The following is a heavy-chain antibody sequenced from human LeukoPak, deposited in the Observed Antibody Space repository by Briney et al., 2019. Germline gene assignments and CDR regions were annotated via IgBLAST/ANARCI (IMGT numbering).Heavy chain of an antibody. J-gene: IGHJ4*02. CDR1: GGSVSSNFYY. CDR2: IHNSGST. D-gene: IGHD1-26*01. CDR3: ARVSPWELLGYFFDY. Sequence: SETLSLTCDVSGGSVSSNFYYWSWIRQPPGKGLEWIGYIHNSGSTSYNPSLKSRVTISVHTSRNQFSLKLSSVTAADTAVYYCARVSPWELLGYFFDYWGQGTLVTVSS. V-gene: IGHV4-61*01.